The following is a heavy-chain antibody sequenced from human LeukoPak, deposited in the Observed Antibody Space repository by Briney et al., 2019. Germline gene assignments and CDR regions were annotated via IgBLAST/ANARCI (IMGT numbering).Heavy chain of an antibody. CDR2: IYTSGST. V-gene: IGHV4-61*02. CDR1: GGSISSGSYY. Sequence: SETLSLTCTVSGGSISSGSYYWSWIRQPAGKGLEWIGRIYTSGSTNYNPSLKSRVTISVDTSKNQFSLKLSSVTAADTAVYYCARLSGDYYYMDVWGKGTTVTVSS. J-gene: IGHJ6*03. CDR3: ARLSGDYYYMDV. D-gene: IGHD3-16*02.